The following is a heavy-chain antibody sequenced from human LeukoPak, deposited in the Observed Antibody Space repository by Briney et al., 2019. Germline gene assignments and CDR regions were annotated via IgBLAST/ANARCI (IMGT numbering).Heavy chain of an antibody. V-gene: IGHV3-74*01. CDR1: GFPFSSYW. Sequence: GGSLRLSCAASGFPFSSYWMHWVRQVPGKGLLWVSRINSDGSATIYADSVRGRFTISRDNAKKTLYLQMSGLRVEDTAVYHCASDSPYYGMDVWGQGTTVTVSS. J-gene: IGHJ6*02. CDR3: ASDSPYYGMDV. CDR2: INSDGSAT.